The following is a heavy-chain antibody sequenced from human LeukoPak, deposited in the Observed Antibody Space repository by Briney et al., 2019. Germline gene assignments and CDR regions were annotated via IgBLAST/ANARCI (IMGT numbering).Heavy chain of an antibody. J-gene: IGHJ4*02. Sequence: GESLKISCKGFGDNFNNYWIVWVRQMPGKGLEWMGVIYLDDSETKYSPSFQGQVTISVDRSISTAYLQWSTLKASDTAMYYCARHTSPDGGQYYYDSSGYYNAIMDWGQGTLVTVSS. V-gene: IGHV5-51*01. CDR1: GDNFNNYW. CDR3: ARHTSPDGGQYYYDSSGYYNAIMD. CDR2: IYLDDSET. D-gene: IGHD3-22*01.